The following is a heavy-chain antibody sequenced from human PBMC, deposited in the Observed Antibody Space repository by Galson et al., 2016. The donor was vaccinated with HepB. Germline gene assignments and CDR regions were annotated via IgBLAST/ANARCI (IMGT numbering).Heavy chain of an antibody. CDR1: GGTFSNYA. CDR3: AKYQAGGPPPRFYGMDV. J-gene: IGHJ6*02. D-gene: IGHD1-26*01. V-gene: IGHV1-69*13. CDR2: IIPIYGRS. Sequence: SVKVSCKASGGTFSNYAISWVRQAPGQGLEWMGGIIPIYGRSNYAQKFQGRVTITADESTSIAYMEVSRLKSEDTAVYYCAKYQAGGPPPRFYGMDVWGQGTTVTVSS.